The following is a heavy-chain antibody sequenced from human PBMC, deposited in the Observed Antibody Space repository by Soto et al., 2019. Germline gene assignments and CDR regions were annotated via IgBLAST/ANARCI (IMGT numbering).Heavy chain of an antibody. CDR3: AKAPYSGYEIDY. CDR1: GFTFSSYG. D-gene: IGHD5-12*01. Sequence: QVQLVESGGGVVQPGRSLRLSCAASGFTFSSYGMHWVRQAPGKGLEWVAVISYDGSNKYYADSVKGRFTISRDNSKNTLYLQMNSLRAEDTAVYYCAKAPYSGYEIDYWCQGTLVTVSS. CDR2: ISYDGSNK. J-gene: IGHJ4*02. V-gene: IGHV3-30*18.